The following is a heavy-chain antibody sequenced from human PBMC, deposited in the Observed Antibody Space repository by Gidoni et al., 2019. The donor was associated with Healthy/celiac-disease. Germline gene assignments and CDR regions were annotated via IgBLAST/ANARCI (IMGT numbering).Heavy chain of an antibody. J-gene: IGHJ6*02. D-gene: IGHD2-2*01. V-gene: IGHV3-21*01. CDR3: ARIVVVPAAPRGEYYYYYGMDV. CDR2: ISSSSSYI. Sequence: EVQLVESGGGLVKPGGSLRLSCAASGFPFSRYSMNWVSQAPGKGLEWVSSISSSSSYIYYADSVKGRFTISRDNAKNSLYLQMNSLRAEDTAVYYCARIVVVPAAPRGEYYYYYGMDVWGQETTVTVSS. CDR1: GFPFSRYS.